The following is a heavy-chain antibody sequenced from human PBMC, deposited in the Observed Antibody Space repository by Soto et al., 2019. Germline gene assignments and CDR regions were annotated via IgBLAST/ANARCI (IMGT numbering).Heavy chain of an antibody. V-gene: IGHV3-30-3*01. CDR2: ISYDGSNK. Sequence: GGSLRLSCAASGFTFSSYAMHWVRQAPGKGLEWVAVISYDGSNKYYADSVKGRFTISRDNSKNTLYLQMNSLRAEDTAVYYRARFEENCSGGSCYDGFDYWGQGTLVTVSS. J-gene: IGHJ4*02. CDR1: GFTFSSYA. D-gene: IGHD2-15*01. CDR3: ARFEENCSGGSCYDGFDY.